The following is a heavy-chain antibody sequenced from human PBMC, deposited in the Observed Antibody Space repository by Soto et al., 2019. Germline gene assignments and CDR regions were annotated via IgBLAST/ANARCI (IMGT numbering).Heavy chain of an antibody. CDR2: IIPILGIA. Sequence: QVQLVQSGAEVKKPGSSVKVSCKASGGTFSSYTISWVRQAPGQGLEWMGRIIPILGIANNAQKFQGRVTITADKSTSTAYMELSSLRSEDTAVYYCARDMVRGFISSSDWGQGTLVTVSS. CDR1: GGTFSSYT. V-gene: IGHV1-69*08. D-gene: IGHD3-10*01. J-gene: IGHJ4*02. CDR3: ARDMVRGFISSSD.